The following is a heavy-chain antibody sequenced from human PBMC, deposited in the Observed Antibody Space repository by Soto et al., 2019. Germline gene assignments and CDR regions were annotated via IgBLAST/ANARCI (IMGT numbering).Heavy chain of an antibody. CDR3: ARNSSQPHFDD. V-gene: IGHV4-4*02. J-gene: IGHJ4*02. Sequence: PSETLSLTCAFSGVSISSSNWWSWVRQPPGKGLEWIGEIYHSGSTNYNPSLKSRVTISVDKSKNQFSLKLSSVTAADTAVYYFARNSSQPHFDDLGQGTLWTVSS. D-gene: IGHD6-13*01. CDR1: GVSISSSNW. CDR2: IYHSGST.